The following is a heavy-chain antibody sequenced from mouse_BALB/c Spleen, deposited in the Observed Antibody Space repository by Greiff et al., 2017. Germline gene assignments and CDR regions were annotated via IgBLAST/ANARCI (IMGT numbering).Heavy chain of an antibody. CDR2: ISSGSSTI. V-gene: IGHV5-17*02. Sequence: EVKLVESGGGLVQPGGSRKLSCAASGFTFSSFGMHWVRQAPEKGLEWVAYISSGSSTIYYADTVKGRFTISRDNPKNTLFLQMTSLRSEDTAMYCSARALIATATFDDWGQGTTLTVSS. CDR3: ARALIATATFDD. CDR1: GFTFSSFG. J-gene: IGHJ2*01. D-gene: IGHD1-2*01.